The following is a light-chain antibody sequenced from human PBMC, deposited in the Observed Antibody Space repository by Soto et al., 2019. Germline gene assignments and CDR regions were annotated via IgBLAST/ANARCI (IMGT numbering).Light chain of an antibody. Sequence: PGESATLSCRASQSVNTFYLAWYQQKPGQPPRLLIYGASSRATGVPDRFSAIGSATDFPLTIRRLEPEDFAVYYCHQYFSWPRGTFGQGTKVDI. J-gene: IGKJ1*01. CDR2: GAS. CDR3: HQYFSWPRGT. CDR1: QSVNTFY. V-gene: IGKV3-20*01.